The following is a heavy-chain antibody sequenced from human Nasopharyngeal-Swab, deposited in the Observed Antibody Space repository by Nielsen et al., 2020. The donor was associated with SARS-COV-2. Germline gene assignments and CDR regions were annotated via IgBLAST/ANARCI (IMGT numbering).Heavy chain of an antibody. Sequence: SETRSLTCAVSGGSISSSNWWSWVRQPPGKGREWIGEIYHSGSTNYNPSLKSRVTISVDKTKNQFSLKLSSVTAADTAVYYCARDAPLGGMDVWGQGTTVTVSS. CDR1: GGSISSSNW. D-gene: IGHD3-16*01. CDR2: IYHSGST. V-gene: IGHV4-4*02. CDR3: ARDAPLGGMDV. J-gene: IGHJ6*02.